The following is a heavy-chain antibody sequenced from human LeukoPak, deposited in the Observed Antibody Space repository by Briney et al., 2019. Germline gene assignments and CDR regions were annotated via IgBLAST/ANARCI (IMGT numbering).Heavy chain of an antibody. CDR3: AKDSCRQQLILACDM. CDR2: ISWNSGSI. V-gene: IGHV3-9*03. D-gene: IGHD6-13*01. J-gene: IGHJ3*02. CDR1: GFTFDDYA. Sequence: GRSLRLSCAASGFTFDDYAMHWVRQAPGEGLEGVSGISWNSGSIVYADSVKGRFTISRDNAKNSLYLQMNSLRAEDMALYYCAKDSCRQQLILACDMWGQGTMLTVSS.